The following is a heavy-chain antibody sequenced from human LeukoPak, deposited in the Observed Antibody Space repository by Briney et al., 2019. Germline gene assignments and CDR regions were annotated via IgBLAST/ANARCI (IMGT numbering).Heavy chain of an antibody. D-gene: IGHD4-17*01. J-gene: IGHJ3*02. CDR2: IKQDGSDK. CDR3: ARDNYYGDYDAFDI. CDR1: GFTFSSYW. V-gene: IGHV3-7*01. Sequence: GGSLRLSCAASGFTFSSYWMSWVRQAPGKGLEWVANIKQDGSDKNYVDSVKGRFTISRDNAKNSLYLQMNSLRAEDTAVYYCARDNYYGDYDAFDIWGQGTMVTVSS.